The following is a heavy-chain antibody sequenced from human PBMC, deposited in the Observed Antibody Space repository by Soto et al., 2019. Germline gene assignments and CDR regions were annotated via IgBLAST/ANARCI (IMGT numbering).Heavy chain of an antibody. CDR2: ITGAGDTT. D-gene: IGHD3-22*01. J-gene: IGHJ4*02. CDR3: ARVPYYYDRNGEIYYFDH. Sequence: GGALRLPWAACGFPFPNYRVHGVRQARGKGLVWASRITGAGDTTTYADSVRGRFTVSRDNAENTVYLQMNSLRADDTGVYYCARVPYYYDRNGEIYYFDHWGQGSLVTVSS. V-gene: IGHV3-74*03. CDR1: GFPFPNYR.